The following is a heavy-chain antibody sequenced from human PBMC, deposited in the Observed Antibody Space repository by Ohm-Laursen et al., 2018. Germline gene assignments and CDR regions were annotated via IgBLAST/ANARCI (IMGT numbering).Heavy chain of an antibody. CDR1: GGTFSSYA. D-gene: IGHD1-7*01. V-gene: IGHV1-69*06. CDR3: AREDWNYYFDY. J-gene: IGHJ4*02. CDR2: IIPIFGTA. Sequence: SVKVSCKASGGTFSSYAISWVRQAPGQGLEWMGGIIPIFGTANYAQKFQGRVAITADKSTSTAYMELSSLRSADTAVYYCAREDWNYYFDYWGQGTLVTVSS.